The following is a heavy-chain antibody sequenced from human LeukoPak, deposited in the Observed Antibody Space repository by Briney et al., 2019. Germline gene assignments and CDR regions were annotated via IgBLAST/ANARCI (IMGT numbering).Heavy chain of an antibody. D-gene: IGHD4-17*01. CDR2: INPNSGGT. CDR3: ARDQLMGYGDYYFDY. V-gene: IGHV1-2*02. CDR1: GYTFTGYY. Sequence: ASVKVSCKASGYTFTGYYMHWVRQAPGQGLEWMGWINPNSGGTNYAQKFQGRVTTTRDTSISTAYMELSRLRSDDTAVYYCARDQLMGYGDYYFDYWGQGTLVTVSS. J-gene: IGHJ4*02.